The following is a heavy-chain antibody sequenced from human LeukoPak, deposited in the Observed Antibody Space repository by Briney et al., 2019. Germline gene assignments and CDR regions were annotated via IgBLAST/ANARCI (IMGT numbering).Heavy chain of an antibody. CDR1: GGALSSTSSY. CDR2: IHYSGNT. D-gene: IGHD1-26*01. V-gene: IGHV4-39*01. CDR3: ARLPGGY. J-gene: IGHJ4*02. Sequence: SETLSLTCTVSGGALSSTSSYWGWIRQPPGKGLEWIGYIHYSGNTNYNPSLKSRVTISFDTSKNQFSLNLISATAADTAVYYCARLPGGYWGQGTLVIVSS.